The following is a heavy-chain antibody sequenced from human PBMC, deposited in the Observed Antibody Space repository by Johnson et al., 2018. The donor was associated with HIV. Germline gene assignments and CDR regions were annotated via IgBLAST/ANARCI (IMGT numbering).Heavy chain of an antibody. J-gene: IGHJ3*02. CDR2: IKQDGSEK. CDR3: ARISGWYSPAFDI. D-gene: IGHD6-19*01. Sequence: MLLVESGGGLVQPGGSLRLSCAASGFTFSSYWMSWVRQAPGKGLEWVANIKQDGSEKYYVDSVKGRFIISRDNAKSSLHLQMNSLKTEDTAVYYCARISGWYSPAFDIWGQGTMVTVSS. CDR1: GFTFSSYW. V-gene: IGHV3-7*01.